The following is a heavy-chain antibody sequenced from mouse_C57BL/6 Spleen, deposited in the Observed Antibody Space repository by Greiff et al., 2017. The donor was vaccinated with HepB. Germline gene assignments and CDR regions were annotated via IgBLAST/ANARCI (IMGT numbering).Heavy chain of an antibody. V-gene: IGHV5-17*01. Sequence: EVQVVESGGGLVKPGGSLKLSCAASGFTFSDYGMHWVRQAPEKGLEWVAYISSGSSTIYYADTVQGRFTISRDNAKNTLFLQMTSLRAEDTAMYYWARHGNYAMDYWGQGTSVTVSS. CDR2: ISSGSSTI. D-gene: IGHD1-1*01. CDR3: ARHGNYAMDY. J-gene: IGHJ4*01. CDR1: GFTFSDYG.